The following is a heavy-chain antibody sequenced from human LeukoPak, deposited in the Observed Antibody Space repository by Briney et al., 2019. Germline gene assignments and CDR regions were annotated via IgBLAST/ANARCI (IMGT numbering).Heavy chain of an antibody. Sequence: GGSLRLSCAASGFTFSSYSMNWVRQAPGKGLEWVSSISSSSSYIYYADSVKGRFTISRDNAKNSLYLQMNSLRAEDTAVYYCASTSLLWFGELLSLPYNYYYGMDVWGQGTTVTVSS. V-gene: IGHV3-21*01. CDR1: GFTFSSYS. J-gene: IGHJ6*02. D-gene: IGHD3-10*01. CDR2: ISSSSSYI. CDR3: ASTSLLWFGELLSLPYNYYYGMDV.